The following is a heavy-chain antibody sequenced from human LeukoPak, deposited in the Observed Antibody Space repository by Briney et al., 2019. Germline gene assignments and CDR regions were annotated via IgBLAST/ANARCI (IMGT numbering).Heavy chain of an antibody. CDR3: ARVRIAARPAGDY. Sequence: GGSLRLSCAASGFTFSSYSMNWVRQAPGKGLEWVSYISSSSSTIYYADSVKGRFTISRDNAKNSLYLQMNSLRAEDTAVYYCARVRIAARPAGDYWGQGALVTVSS. J-gene: IGHJ4*02. V-gene: IGHV3-48*01. CDR2: ISSSSSTI. D-gene: IGHD6-6*01. CDR1: GFTFSSYS.